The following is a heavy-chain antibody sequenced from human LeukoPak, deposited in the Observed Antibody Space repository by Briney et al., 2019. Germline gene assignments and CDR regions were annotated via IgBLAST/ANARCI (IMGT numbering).Heavy chain of an antibody. CDR1: GGSISPYY. Sequence: SETLSLTCTISGGSISPYYWSWIRQPPGKGLEWIGYIFYSGSGSTSHNPSLKSRVTISVDTSKNQFSLNLGSVTAADTAVYYCASIQLWLPHFDYWGQGTLVTVSS. CDR2: IFYSGSGST. V-gene: IGHV4-59*08. CDR3: ASIQLWLPHFDY. D-gene: IGHD5-18*01. J-gene: IGHJ4*02.